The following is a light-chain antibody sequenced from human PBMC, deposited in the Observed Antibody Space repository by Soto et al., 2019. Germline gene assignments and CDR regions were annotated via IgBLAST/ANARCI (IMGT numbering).Light chain of an antibody. V-gene: IGKV3-15*01. CDR2: GAS. J-gene: IGKJ1*01. Sequence: EIVMTQSPATLSVSPGERATLSCRASQSVSSNLAWYQQKPGQPPRLLIYGASTRATGIPACFSGSGSGTEFTLTISSLLSEDCAVYYCQQYNNWPPWTFGQGTKVDIK. CDR3: QQYNNWPPWT. CDR1: QSVSSN.